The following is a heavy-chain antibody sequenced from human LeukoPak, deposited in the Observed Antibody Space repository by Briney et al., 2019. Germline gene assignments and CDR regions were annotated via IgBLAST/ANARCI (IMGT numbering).Heavy chain of an antibody. V-gene: IGHV3-43*02. J-gene: IGHJ3*02. CDR1: GFTFDDYA. CDR2: ISGDGGST. Sequence: AGGSLRLSCAASGFTFDDYAMHWVRQAPGKGLEWVSLISGDGGSTYYADSVKGQFTISRDNSKNSLYLQMNSLRTEDTALYYCAKDKVAIAAAGDAFDIWGQGTMVTVSS. CDR3: AKDKVAIAAAGDAFDI. D-gene: IGHD6-13*01.